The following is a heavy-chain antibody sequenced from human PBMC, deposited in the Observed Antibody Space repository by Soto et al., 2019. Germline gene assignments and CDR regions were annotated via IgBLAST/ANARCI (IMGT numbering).Heavy chain of an antibody. V-gene: IGHV3-23*01. CDR3: AKDPPHYDSSTHDAFDI. CDR1: GFTFSSYA. D-gene: IGHD3-22*01. CDR2: ISGSGGST. J-gene: IGHJ3*02. Sequence: AGGSLRLSCAASGFTFSSYAMSWVRQAPGKGLEWVSAISGSGGSTYYADSVKGRFTISRDNSKNTLYLQMNSLRAEDTAVYYCAKDPPHYDSSTHDAFDIWGQGTMVTVSS.